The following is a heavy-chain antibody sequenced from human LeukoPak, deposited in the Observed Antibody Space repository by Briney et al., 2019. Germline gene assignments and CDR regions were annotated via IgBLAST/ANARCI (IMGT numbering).Heavy chain of an antibody. Sequence: PSETLSLNCAVFGGSISGYYLSWIRQPPGKGLEWNGEINHNGSTNYNPSLKSRGTKSVDTSKNQFSLKLSSVTAADTAVYYCATRGGLTTVTNSHYYYYYMDVWGRGTTVTVSS. V-gene: IGHV4-34*01. CDR1: GGSISGYY. CDR2: INHNGST. J-gene: IGHJ6*03. D-gene: IGHD4-17*01. CDR3: ATRGGLTTVTNSHYYYYYMDV.